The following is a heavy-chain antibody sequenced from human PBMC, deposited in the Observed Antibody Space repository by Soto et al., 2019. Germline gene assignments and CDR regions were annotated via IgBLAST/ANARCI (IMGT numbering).Heavy chain of an antibody. Sequence: PGESLKISCRFSGYTFANYWVGWVRQMPEKGLEWMGIIYPADSDSRYSPSFQGQVTISADKSINTAYLQWSSLKASDTAMYFCVRRHREVAGIFVYLGQGILVTVSS. J-gene: IGHJ4*02. CDR2: IYPADSDS. CDR1: GYTFANYW. CDR3: VRRHREVAGIFVY. D-gene: IGHD6-19*01. V-gene: IGHV5-51*01.